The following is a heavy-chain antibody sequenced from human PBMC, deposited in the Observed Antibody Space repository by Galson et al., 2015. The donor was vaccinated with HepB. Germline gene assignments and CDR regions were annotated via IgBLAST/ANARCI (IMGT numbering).Heavy chain of an antibody. CDR1: GFTFSSYA. D-gene: IGHD3-22*01. CDR3: AKDRVRDYYDSSGPIDAFDI. V-gene: IGHV3-23*01. CDR2: ISGSGGST. Sequence: SLRLSCAASGFTFSSYAMSWVRKAPGKGLEWVSAISGSGGSTYYADSVKGRFTISRDNSKNTLYLQMNSLRAEDTAVYYCAKDRVRDYYDSSGPIDAFDIWGQGTMVTVSS. J-gene: IGHJ3*02.